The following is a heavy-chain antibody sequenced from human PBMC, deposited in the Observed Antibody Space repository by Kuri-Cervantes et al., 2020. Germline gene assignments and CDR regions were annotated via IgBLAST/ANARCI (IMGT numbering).Heavy chain of an antibody. CDR1: GFTFSSYG. CDR2: ISYDGSNK. Sequence: GGSLRLSCAASGFTFSSYGMHWVRQAPGKGLEWVAVISYDGSNKYYADSVKGRFTISRDNSKNTLYLQMNSLRPEDTAVYFCARVGYGFSFGNGFDYWGQGTLVTVSS. D-gene: IGHD5-18*01. V-gene: IGHV3-30*03. CDR3: ARVGYGFSFGNGFDY. J-gene: IGHJ4*02.